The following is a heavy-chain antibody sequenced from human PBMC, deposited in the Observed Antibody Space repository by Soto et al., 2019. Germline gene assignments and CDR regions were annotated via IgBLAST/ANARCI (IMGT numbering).Heavy chain of an antibody. J-gene: IGHJ3*02. CDR3: AKDWRRYDSSGYGAFDS. CDR1: GFTFSSYG. CDR2: ISYDGSNK. D-gene: IGHD3-22*01. Sequence: QVQLVESGGGVVQPGRSLRLSCAASGFTFSSYGMHWVRQAPGKGLEWVAVISYDGSNKYYADSVKGRLTISRDNSKNTLYLQMNSLRAEDTAVYYCAKDWRRYDSSGYGAFDSWGQGTMVTVSS. V-gene: IGHV3-30*18.